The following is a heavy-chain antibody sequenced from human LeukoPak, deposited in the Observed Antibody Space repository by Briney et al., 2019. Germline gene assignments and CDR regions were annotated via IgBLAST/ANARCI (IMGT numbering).Heavy chain of an antibody. CDR1: GFTFSSYW. CDR3: ARESSSSGWFDP. V-gene: IGHV3-74*03. CDR2: INSDGSSI. J-gene: IGHJ5*02. Sequence: PGGSLRLSCAASGFTFSSYWMHWVRQAPGKGLVWVSRINSDGSSITYADSVKGRFTISRDNAKNSLYLQMNSLRAEDTAVYYCARESSSSGWFDPWGQGTLVTVSS. D-gene: IGHD6-6*01.